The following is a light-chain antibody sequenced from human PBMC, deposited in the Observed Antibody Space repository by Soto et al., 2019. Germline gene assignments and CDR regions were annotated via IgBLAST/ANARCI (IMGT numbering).Light chain of an antibody. CDR1: QGINNW. V-gene: IGKV1-12*01. J-gene: IGKJ4*01. Sequence: DIQMTQSPSSVSASVGDRFTITCRASQGINNWLAWYQQKPGKAPELLIYAVSYLQSGVPSRFSGSGSGTDFTLTISSLQPEDFATYFCKQSSAFPLTFGGGTKVDIK. CDR2: AVS. CDR3: KQSSAFPLT.